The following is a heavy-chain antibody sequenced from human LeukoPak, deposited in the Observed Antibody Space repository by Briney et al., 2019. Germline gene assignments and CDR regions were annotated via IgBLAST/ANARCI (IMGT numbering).Heavy chain of an antibody. CDR1: GGSFSGYY. D-gene: IGHD2-2*01. Sequence: PSETLSLTCAVYGGSFSGYYWSWIRQPPGKGLEWIGEINHSGSTNYNPSLKSRVTISVDTSKNQFSLKLSSVTAADTAVYYCARFECTPRGRKDPRRQKSCYDGIGVMNNWFDPWGQGTLVTASS. CDR2: INHSGST. V-gene: IGHV4-34*01. CDR3: ARFECTPRGRKDPRRQKSCYDGIGVMNNWFDP. J-gene: IGHJ5*02.